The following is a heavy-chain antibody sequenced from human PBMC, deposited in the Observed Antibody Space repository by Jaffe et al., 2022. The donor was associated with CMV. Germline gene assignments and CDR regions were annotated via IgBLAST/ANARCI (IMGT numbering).Heavy chain of an antibody. CDR1: GFTFSSYG. J-gene: IGHJ3*02. CDR3: ARDRGELLRGRYAFDI. Sequence: QVQLVESGGGVVQPGRSLRLSCAASGFTFSSYGMHWVRQAPGKGLEWVAVIWYDGSNKYYADSVKGRFTISRDNSKNTLYLQMNSLRAEDTAVYYCARDRGELLRGRYAFDIWGQGTMVTVSS. D-gene: IGHD1-26*01. CDR2: IWYDGSNK. V-gene: IGHV3-33*08.